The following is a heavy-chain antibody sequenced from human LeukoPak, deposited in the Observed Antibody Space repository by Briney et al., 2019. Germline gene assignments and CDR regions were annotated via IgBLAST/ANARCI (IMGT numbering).Heavy chain of an antibody. Sequence: SETLSLTCAVYGGSFSGYYWSWIRQPPGKGLEWIGEINHSGSTNYNPSLKSRVTISVDTSKNQFSPKLSSVTAADTAVYYCARGLGGWLRLFDYWGQGTLVTVSS. D-gene: IGHD6-19*01. CDR1: GGSFSGYY. J-gene: IGHJ4*02. V-gene: IGHV4-34*01. CDR2: INHSGST. CDR3: ARGLGGWLRLFDY.